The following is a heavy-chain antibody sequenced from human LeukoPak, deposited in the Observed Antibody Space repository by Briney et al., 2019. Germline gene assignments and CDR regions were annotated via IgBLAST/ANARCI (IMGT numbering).Heavy chain of an antibody. V-gene: IGHV4-39*01. D-gene: IGHD6-19*01. Sequence: SETLSLTCTVSGGSISSSSYYWGWIRQPPGKGLEWIGSSYYNGSTYYNPSLKSRVTISVDTSKNQFSLKLSSVTAADTAVYYCARPSAVAGPFDYWGQGTLVTVSS. CDR2: SYYNGST. J-gene: IGHJ4*02. CDR1: GGSISSSSYY. CDR3: ARPSAVAGPFDY.